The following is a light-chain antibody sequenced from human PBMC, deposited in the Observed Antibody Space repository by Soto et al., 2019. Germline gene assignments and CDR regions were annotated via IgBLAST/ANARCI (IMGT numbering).Light chain of an antibody. CDR1: QDISTY. CDR3: LQKYFYPFT. V-gene: IGKV1-9*01. J-gene: IGKJ3*01. CDR2: TAS. Sequence: IQLTQSPSSLSASVGDRVTITCRASQDISTYLAWYQQKPGKAPKLLIYTASTLQSGVPSRFSGSGSGTDFTLTISSLQPEDFATYYCLQKYFYPFTFGPGTKVDIK.